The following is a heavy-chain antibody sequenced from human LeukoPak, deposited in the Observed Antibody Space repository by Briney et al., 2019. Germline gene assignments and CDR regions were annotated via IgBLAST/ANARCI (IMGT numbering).Heavy chain of an antibody. J-gene: IGHJ4*02. V-gene: IGHV3-23*01. CDR2: IREAGGGT. Sequence: PGGSLRLSCVVSGIKLSNYGMSWVRQAPGKGLEWVSGIREAGGGTKYADSVKGRFTISRDNSKNTLYLQMNSLRAEDTAVYYCANYRAVDTAMPNWGQGTLVTVSS. CDR3: ANYRAVDTAMPN. CDR1: GIKLSNYG. D-gene: IGHD5-18*01.